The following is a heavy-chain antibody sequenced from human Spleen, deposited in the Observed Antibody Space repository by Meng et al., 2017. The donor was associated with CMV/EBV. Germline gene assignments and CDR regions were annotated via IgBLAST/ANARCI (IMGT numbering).Heavy chain of an antibody. J-gene: IGHJ5*02. CDR2: SVPVLGTP. Sequence: SVKVSCKASGGTFSNYVLNWVRQAPGQGLEWMGGSVPVLGTPNYAQKFQGRVTITTDESTSTAYMELSSLRSEDTAVYYCARGDYTGYWFDPWGQGTLVTVSS. CDR1: GGTFSNYV. V-gene: IGHV1-69*05. CDR3: ARGDYTGYWFDP. D-gene: IGHD4-11*01.